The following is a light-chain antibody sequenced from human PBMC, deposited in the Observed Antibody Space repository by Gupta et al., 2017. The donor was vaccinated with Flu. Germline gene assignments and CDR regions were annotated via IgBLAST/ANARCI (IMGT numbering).Light chain of an antibody. Sequence: LGGKAAITCRSSHNVLSNTNGKNYLSWYQQKPGQPPRRLIYRASTRDSGVPDRFSGSGSGTDFTLKISMGEADDVAVYYCKQGKGCPCTFGQGTKVEI. V-gene: IGKV4-1*01. CDR3: KQGKGCPCT. CDR1: HNVLSNTNGKNY. J-gene: IGKJ2*02. CDR2: RAS.